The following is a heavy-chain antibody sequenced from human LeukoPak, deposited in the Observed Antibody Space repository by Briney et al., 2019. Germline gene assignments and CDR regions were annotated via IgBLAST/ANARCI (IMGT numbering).Heavy chain of an antibody. CDR3: ARGMSGYTEDPFDI. Sequence: ASVKVSCEASGYTFTSYSINWVRQAPGQGLEWMAWISAYNGNTNYAQKFQGRVTLTRDTSTSTAYMELRSLRSDDTAVYFCARGMSGYTEDPFDIWGQGTVVTVSS. D-gene: IGHD2-2*02. CDR1: GYTFTSYS. V-gene: IGHV1-18*04. CDR2: ISAYNGNT. J-gene: IGHJ3*02.